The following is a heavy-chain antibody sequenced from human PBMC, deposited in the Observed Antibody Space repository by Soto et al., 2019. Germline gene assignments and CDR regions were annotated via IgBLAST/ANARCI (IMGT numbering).Heavy chain of an antibody. Sequence: EVQLVESGGGLVQPGGSLRLSCAASGFTLSDSYMDWVRQAPGKGLEWVGRIRNKATSYTTEYAASVKGRFTITRANSKNSLYRKMNSLKTEDTAAYYCVKVHRVLDTWGKGTLFFVSS. CDR3: VKVHRVLDT. CDR1: GFTLSDSY. J-gene: IGHJ4*02. V-gene: IGHV3-72*01. CDR2: IRNKATSYTT. D-gene: IGHD3-10*01.